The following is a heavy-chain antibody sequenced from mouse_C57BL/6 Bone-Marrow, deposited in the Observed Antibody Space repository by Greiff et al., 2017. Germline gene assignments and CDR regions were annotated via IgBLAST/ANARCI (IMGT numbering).Heavy chain of an antibody. J-gene: IGHJ1*03. Sequence: VNVVESGAELMKPGASVKLSCKATGYTFTGYWIEWVKQRPGHGLEWIGEILPGSGSTNYNEKFKGKATFTADTSSNTAYMQLSSLTTEDSAIYYCAREGFYSNYVYWYFDVWGTGTTVTVSS. CDR3: AREGFYSNYVYWYFDV. V-gene: IGHV1-9*01. D-gene: IGHD2-5*01. CDR2: ILPGSGST. CDR1: GYTFTGYW.